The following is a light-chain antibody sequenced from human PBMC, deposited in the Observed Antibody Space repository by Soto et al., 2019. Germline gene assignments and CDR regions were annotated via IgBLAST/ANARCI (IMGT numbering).Light chain of an antibody. CDR1: QSVSSSY. CDR3: QQYGSWT. CDR2: GAS. V-gene: IGKV3-20*01. J-gene: IGKJ1*01. Sequence: ESVLTHSPGTLSLSPGETPTLSFRASQSVSSSYLAWYQQKPGQAPRLLIYGASSRATGIPDRFSGSGSGTDFTLTISRLEPEDFAVYYCQQYGSWTFGQGTKVDIK.